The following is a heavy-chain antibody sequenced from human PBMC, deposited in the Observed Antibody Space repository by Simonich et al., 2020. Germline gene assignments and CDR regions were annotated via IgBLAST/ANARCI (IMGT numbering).Heavy chain of an antibody. V-gene: IGHV1-2*02. CDR2: INPNRGGT. CDR3: ARGGVQYYYYYMDV. D-gene: IGHD3-3*01. Sequence: QVQLVQSGAEVKKPGASVKVSCKASGYTFTGYYMHWVRQAPGQGLEWKGWINPNRGGTNHEQKIQGRVTMTRDTSISTAYMELSRLRSDDTAVYYCARGGVQYYYYYMDVWGKGTTVTVSS. CDR1: GYTFTGYY. J-gene: IGHJ6*03.